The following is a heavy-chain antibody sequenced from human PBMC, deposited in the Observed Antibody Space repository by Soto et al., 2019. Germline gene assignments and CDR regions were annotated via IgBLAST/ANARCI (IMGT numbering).Heavy chain of an antibody. J-gene: IGHJ6*02. D-gene: IGHD3-10*01. CDR1: GGSFSGYY. V-gene: IGHV4-34*01. CDR3: ARGRITMVRGAPDYYYYGMDV. CDR2: INHSGST. Sequence: SETLSLTCAVYGGSFSGYYWSWIRQPPGKGLEWIGEINHSGSTNSNPSLKSRVTISVDTSKNQFSLKLSSVTAADTAVYYCARGRITMVRGAPDYYYYGMDVWGQGTTVTVSS.